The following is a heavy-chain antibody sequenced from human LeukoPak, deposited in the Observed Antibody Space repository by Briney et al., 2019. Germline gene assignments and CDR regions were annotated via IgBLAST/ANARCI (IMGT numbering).Heavy chain of an antibody. V-gene: IGHV3-9*01. CDR1: GFTFDDYA. CDR2: XXWNSGSI. D-gene: IGHD6-19*01. J-gene: IGHJ5*02. CDR3: AKDMVFRSGWYGWFDP. Sequence: GRSLRLSCAASGFTFDDYAMHWVRQAPGKGXXXXXXXXWNSGSIGYADSVKGRFTISRDNAKNSLYLQMNSLRAEDTALYYCAKDMVFRSGWYGWFDPWGQGTLVTVSS.